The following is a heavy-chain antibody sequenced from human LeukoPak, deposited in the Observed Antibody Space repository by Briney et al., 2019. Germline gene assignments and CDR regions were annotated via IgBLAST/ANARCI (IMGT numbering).Heavy chain of an antibody. V-gene: IGHV3-7*01. D-gene: IGHD6-19*01. CDR3: ARAIIGYSSGWYLGY. CDR2: IKQDGSEK. Sequence: GGSLRLSCAASGFTFSSYWMSWVRQAPGKGLEWVANIKQDGSEKYYVDSVKGRFTISRDNAKNSLYLQMNSLRAEDTAVYYCARAIIGYSSGWYLGYWGQGTLVTVSS. J-gene: IGHJ4*02. CDR1: GFTFSSYW.